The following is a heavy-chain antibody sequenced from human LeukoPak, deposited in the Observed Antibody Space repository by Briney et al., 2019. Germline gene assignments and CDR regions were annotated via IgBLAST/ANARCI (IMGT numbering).Heavy chain of an antibody. Sequence: PGGSLRLSCAASGFTFSRYWMHWVRQAPGKGLVWVSRIDSDGGSIRYADTVKGRFTISRDNAKNTLSLQMNGLRPEDTAVYYCARVGFGSGSPFDNWGQGTLVTVSS. V-gene: IGHV3-74*01. CDR2: IDSDGGSI. J-gene: IGHJ4*02. D-gene: IGHD3-22*01. CDR3: ARVGFGSGSPFDN. CDR1: GFTFSRYW.